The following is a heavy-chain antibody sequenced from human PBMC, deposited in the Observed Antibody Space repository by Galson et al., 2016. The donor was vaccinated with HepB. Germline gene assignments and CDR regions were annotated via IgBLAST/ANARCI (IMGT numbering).Heavy chain of an antibody. CDR1: GVTVSNNY. CDR2: IYSGGDT. V-gene: IGHV3-66*01. Sequence: SLRLSCAASGVTVSNNYMSWVRQAPGKGLERVSLIYSGGDTYYADSVKGRFTISRDNSKNTVYLHMNSLRAEDTAVYYCARNVPVTKFGFWGQGTLVTVSS. CDR3: ARNVPVTKFGF. J-gene: IGHJ4*02. D-gene: IGHD3-9*01.